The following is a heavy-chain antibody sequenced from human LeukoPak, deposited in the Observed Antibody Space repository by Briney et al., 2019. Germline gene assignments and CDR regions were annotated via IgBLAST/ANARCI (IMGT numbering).Heavy chain of an antibody. CDR2: ISAYNGNT. V-gene: IGHV1-18*01. Sequence: ASVKVSCEASGYTFTSYGISWVRQAPGQGLEWMGWISAYNGNTNYAQRLQGRGTMTTDTSTSAAYMELRSLRSDNTAVYYCARLNFGSEDYWGQGTLVTVSS. CDR1: GYTFTSYG. D-gene: IGHD3-10*01. CDR3: ARLNFGSEDY. J-gene: IGHJ4*02.